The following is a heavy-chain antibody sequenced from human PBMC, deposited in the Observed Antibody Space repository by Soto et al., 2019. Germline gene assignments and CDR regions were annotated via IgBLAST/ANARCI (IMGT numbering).Heavy chain of an antibody. CDR1: GYIFIGFY. D-gene: IGHD3-22*01. CDR2: INPDSGGT. J-gene: IGHJ4*02. Sequence: GASVNVSCKASGYIFIGFYMHWVRQAPGQGLEWMGWINPDSGGTNYAQRFQGRVTMTRDASVNTAYMELSSLRSEDTAVYYCARGYYDTSGYYPIDFWGQGTLVTVSS. V-gene: IGHV1-2*02. CDR3: ARGYYDTSGYYPIDF.